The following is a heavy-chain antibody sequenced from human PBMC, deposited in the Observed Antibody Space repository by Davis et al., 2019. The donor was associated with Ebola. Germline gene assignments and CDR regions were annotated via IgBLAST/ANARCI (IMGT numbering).Heavy chain of an antibody. D-gene: IGHD3-22*01. CDR2: IYSGGST. CDR1: GFTFSSYS. CDR3: ARDQNYYDSSGYYNAFDI. J-gene: IGHJ3*02. V-gene: IGHV3-66*01. Sequence: PGGSLRLSCAASGFTFSSYSMNWVRQAPGKGLEWVSVIYSGGSTYYADSVKGRFTISRDNSKNTLYLQMNSLRAEDTAVYYCARDQNYYDSSGYYNAFDIWGQGTMVTVSS.